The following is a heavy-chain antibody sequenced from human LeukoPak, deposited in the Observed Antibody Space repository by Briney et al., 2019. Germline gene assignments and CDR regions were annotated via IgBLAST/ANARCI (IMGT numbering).Heavy chain of an antibody. Sequence: GGSLRLSCEAPGLTFGDYWMTWVRQAPGKGPECVANIKQDGSETHYVDSVKGRFTIFRDNAKNSLSLQMNSLRVEDTAMYYCATYWRYFDWLLLDTWGLGTMVTVSS. CDR3: ATYWRYFDWLLLDT. CDR1: GLTFGDYW. V-gene: IGHV3-7*05. J-gene: IGHJ3*02. CDR2: IKQDGSET. D-gene: IGHD3-9*01.